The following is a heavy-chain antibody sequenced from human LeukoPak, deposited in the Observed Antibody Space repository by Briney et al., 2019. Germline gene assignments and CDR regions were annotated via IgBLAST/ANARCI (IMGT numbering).Heavy chain of an antibody. D-gene: IGHD3-3*02. CDR3: ASGHSNTYGQNSDF. CDR2: IYDNGNT. Sequence: SETLSLTCTVSGDSISRSYWSWIRQPPGRGLEWIGFIYDNGNTNYNPSLKSRVTISRDTAKNQLSLQLTSVSAADTAVYYCASGHSNTYGQNSDFGCRGNLVTVSS. CDR1: GDSISRSY. J-gene: IGHJ4*02. V-gene: IGHV4-59*01.